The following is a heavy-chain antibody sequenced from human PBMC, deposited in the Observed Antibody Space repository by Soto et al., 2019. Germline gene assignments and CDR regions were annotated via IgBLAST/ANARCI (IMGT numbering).Heavy chain of an antibody. J-gene: IGHJ6*03. V-gene: IGHV4-59*01. CDR1: GGSISSYY. CDR2: IYYSGST. CDR3: AGVTIPNYYMDV. Sequence: SETLSLTCTVSGGSISSYYWSWIRQPPGKGLEWIGYIYYSGSTNYNPFLKSRVTISVDTSKNQFSLKLSSVTAADTAVYYCAGVTIPNYYMDVWGKGTTVTVSS. D-gene: IGHD3-10*01.